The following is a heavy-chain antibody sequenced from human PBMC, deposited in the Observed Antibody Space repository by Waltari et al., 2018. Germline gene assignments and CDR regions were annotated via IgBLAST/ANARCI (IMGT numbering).Heavy chain of an antibody. CDR1: GFPFRNHW. D-gene: IGHD3-10*01. V-gene: IGHV3-7*01. CDR2: ISPDGSGK. Sequence: DVQLLESGGALVQPGGSLRLSCPASGFPFRNHWMGWVRQTPGKGLEYVATISPDGSGKKYVDSVKGRFTVSRDNAQNSFFLQMNSLRAEDTAVYYCGRFGSPGSFDSWGQGTLVTVSS. J-gene: IGHJ5*02. CDR3: GRFGSPGSFDS.